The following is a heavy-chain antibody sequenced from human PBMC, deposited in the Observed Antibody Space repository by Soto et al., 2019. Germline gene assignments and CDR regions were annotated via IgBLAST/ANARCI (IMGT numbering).Heavy chain of an antibody. V-gene: IGHV3-30*18. CDR1: GFTFSSYG. CDR3: AKTAGYDYVWGSSGLDP. J-gene: IGHJ5*02. Sequence: QVQLVESGGGVVQPGRSLRLSCAGSGFTFSSYGMHWVRQAPGKGLEWVAVISYDGSDKYYGDSVKGRFTISRDDSKNQLYLQMNSLRVEDTAIYYCAKTAGYDYVWGSSGLDPWGQGTLVTVSS. D-gene: IGHD3-16*01. CDR2: ISYDGSDK.